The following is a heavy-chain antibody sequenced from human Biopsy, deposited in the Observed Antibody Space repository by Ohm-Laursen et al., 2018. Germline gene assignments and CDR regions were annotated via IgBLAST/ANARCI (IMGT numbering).Heavy chain of an antibody. Sequence: SSLRLSCSASGFNFTDYGMHWVRQAPGKGLEWVAVISHDGRSRFYVDSVKGRFTISRDNSNNTLYLQMNSLRAEDTAVYYCANSYYDFWTGYLNFDNGGQGTLVTVSS. CDR3: ANSYYDFWTGYLNFDN. CDR2: ISHDGRSR. D-gene: IGHD3-3*01. J-gene: IGHJ4*02. CDR1: GFNFTDYG. V-gene: IGHV3-30*18.